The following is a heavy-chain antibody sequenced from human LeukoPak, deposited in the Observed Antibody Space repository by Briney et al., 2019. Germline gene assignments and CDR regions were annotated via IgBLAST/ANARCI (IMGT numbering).Heavy chain of an antibody. CDR1: GFTFSIAW. CDR2: IKSKRDGGSM. V-gene: IGHV3-15*01. Sequence: PGGSLRLSCAASGFTFSIAWMTWVRQAPGKGLEWVGRIKSKRDGGSMDYAAPVKGRFTISRDDSKDMLYLQMKSLKIEDAAVYYCTTVGSDWNFDYWGQGTLVTVSS. J-gene: IGHJ4*02. CDR3: TTVGSDWNFDY. D-gene: IGHD1-1*01.